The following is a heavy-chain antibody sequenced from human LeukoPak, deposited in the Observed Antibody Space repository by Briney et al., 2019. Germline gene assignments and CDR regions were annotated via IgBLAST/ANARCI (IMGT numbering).Heavy chain of an antibody. V-gene: IGHV1-18*01. Sequence: ASVKVSCKASGYTFTSYGISWVRQAPGQGLEWMGWISAYNGNTNYAQKLQGRVTMTTDTSTSTAYMELRSLRSDDTAVYYCASVGYCGGGSCSTGTFDYWGQGTLVTVSS. D-gene: IGHD2-15*01. CDR2: ISAYNGNT. CDR1: GYTFTSYG. J-gene: IGHJ4*02. CDR3: ASVGYCGGGSCSTGTFDY.